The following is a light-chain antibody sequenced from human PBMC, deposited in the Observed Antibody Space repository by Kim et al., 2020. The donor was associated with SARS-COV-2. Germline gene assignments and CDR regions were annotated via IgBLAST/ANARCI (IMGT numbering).Light chain of an antibody. CDR2: DVS. J-gene: IGLJ2*01. Sequence: QSALTQPASVSGSPGQSITISCTGTSSDVGGYNYVFWYQQHPGKAPKLMIYDVSNRPSGVSNRFSGSKSGNTASLTISGLQAEDEADYYCSSYTSSSTLVFSGGTQLTVL. CDR1: SSDVGGYNY. V-gene: IGLV2-14*03. CDR3: SSYTSSSTLV.